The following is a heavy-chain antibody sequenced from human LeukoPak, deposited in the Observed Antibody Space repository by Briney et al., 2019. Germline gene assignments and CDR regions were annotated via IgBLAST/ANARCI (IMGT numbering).Heavy chain of an antibody. CDR1: GGSISSGGYY. CDR2: IYHSGST. J-gene: IGHJ4*02. Sequence: SETLSLTCTVSGGSISSGGYYWSWIRQHPGKGLEWIGYIYHSGSTYYNPSLKSRVTISVDRSKNQFSLRLSSVTAADTAVYYCARGREQLLSYWGQGTLVTVSS. CDR3: ARGREQLLSY. D-gene: IGHD6-6*01. V-gene: IGHV4-30-2*01.